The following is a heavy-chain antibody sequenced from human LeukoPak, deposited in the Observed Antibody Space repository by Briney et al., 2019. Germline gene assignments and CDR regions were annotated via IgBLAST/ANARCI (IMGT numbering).Heavy chain of an antibody. CDR3: ARGHSSSSFDY. D-gene: IGHD6-13*01. V-gene: IGHV1-18*01. CDR2: ISAYNGNT. Sequence: GASVKVSCKASGYTFTSYGISWVRQAPGQGLEWMGWISAYNGNTNYAQKLQGRVNMNTDTSTSTAYMELRSLRSDHTAVYYCARGHSSSSFDYWGQGTLVTVSS. J-gene: IGHJ4*02. CDR1: GYTFTSYG.